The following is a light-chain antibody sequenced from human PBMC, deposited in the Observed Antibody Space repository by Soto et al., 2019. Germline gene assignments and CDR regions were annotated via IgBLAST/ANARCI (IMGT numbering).Light chain of an antibody. CDR3: QQRSDWPST. V-gene: IGKV3-11*01. CDR1: QSVGTY. CDR2: DSS. Sequence: EIVLTQSPATLSLSPGERTTLSCRASQSVGTYFAWDQQKPGQAPRLLIYDSSNRATGIPARFSGSGSGTDFTLTISSLDLEDFAVYYCQQRSDWPSTFGGGTKVEIK. J-gene: IGKJ4*01.